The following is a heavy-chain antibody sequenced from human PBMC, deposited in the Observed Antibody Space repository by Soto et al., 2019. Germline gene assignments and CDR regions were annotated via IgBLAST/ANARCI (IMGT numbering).Heavy chain of an antibody. J-gene: IGHJ6*02. V-gene: IGHV3-30-3*01. Sequence: GGSLRLSCAASGFTFSSYAMHWVRQAPGKGLEWVAVISYDGSNKYYADSVKGRFTISRDNSKNTLYLQMNSLRAEDTAVYYCARDLTIAVAGTDYYYGMDVWGQGTTVTVSS. CDR3: ARDLTIAVAGTDYYYGMDV. CDR2: ISYDGSNK. CDR1: GFTFSSYA. D-gene: IGHD6-19*01.